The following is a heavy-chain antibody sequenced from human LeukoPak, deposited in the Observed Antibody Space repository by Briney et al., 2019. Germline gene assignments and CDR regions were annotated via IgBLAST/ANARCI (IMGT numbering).Heavy chain of an antibody. Sequence: GGSLRLSCAASGFTFSSYEMNWVRQAPGKGLEWVSYISSSGSTIYYADSVKGRFTISRDNSKNTLYLQMNSLRAEDTAVYYCAKGVLRFLEWLRRTDDAFDIWGQGTMVTVSS. J-gene: IGHJ3*02. V-gene: IGHV3-48*03. CDR3: AKGVLRFLEWLRRTDDAFDI. CDR2: ISSSGSTI. D-gene: IGHD3-3*01. CDR1: GFTFSSYE.